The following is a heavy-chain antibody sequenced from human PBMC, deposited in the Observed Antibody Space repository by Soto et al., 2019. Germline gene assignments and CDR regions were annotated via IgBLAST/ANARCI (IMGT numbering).Heavy chain of an antibody. V-gene: IGHV4-61*01. CDR1: GGSVSSGSYY. Sequence: QVQLQESGPGLVKPSETLSLTCTVSGGSVSSGSYYWSWIRQPPGKGLEWIGYIYYSGSTNYNPSLTSRVTISVDTSKNQFSLKLSSVTAADTAVYYCAEGGLTMVRGVIKYYGMDVWGQGTTVTVSS. CDR3: AEGGLTMVRGVIKYYGMDV. CDR2: IYYSGST. J-gene: IGHJ6*02. D-gene: IGHD3-10*01.